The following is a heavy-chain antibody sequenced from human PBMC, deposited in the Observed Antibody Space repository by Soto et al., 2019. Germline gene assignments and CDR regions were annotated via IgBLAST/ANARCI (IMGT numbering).Heavy chain of an antibody. CDR2: IFTRGTA. J-gene: IGHJ4*02. CDR1: GFSVNDNY. D-gene: IGHD3-22*01. Sequence: QNGGSLRLSCTAYGFSVNDNYMAWVRQAPGKSPEWVAVIFTRGTAHYADSVTGRFTFSRDNSKRTLNLQLNNLRAEDTAVYYCTKLWGYYCESSGQGTLVTVSS. V-gene: IGHV3-53*01. CDR3: TKLWGYYCES.